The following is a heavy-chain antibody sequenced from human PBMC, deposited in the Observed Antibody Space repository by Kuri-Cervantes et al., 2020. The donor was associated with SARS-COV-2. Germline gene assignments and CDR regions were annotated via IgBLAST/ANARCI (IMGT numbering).Heavy chain of an antibody. CDR3: AAVNVVVPAAIGWSWFDP. D-gene: IGHD2-2*01. J-gene: IGHJ5*02. CDR1: GGSISSSSYY. V-gene: IGHV4-39*01. CDR2: IYYSGST. Sequence: SETLSLTCTVSGGSISSSSYYWGWIRQPPGKGLEWIGSIYYSGSTYYNPSLKSRVTISVDTSKNQFSLKLSSVTAADTAVYYCAAVNVVVPAAIGWSWFDPWGQGTLVTVSS.